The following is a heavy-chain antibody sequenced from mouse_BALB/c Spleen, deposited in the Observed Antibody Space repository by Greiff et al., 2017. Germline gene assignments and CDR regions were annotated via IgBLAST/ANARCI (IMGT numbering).Heavy chain of an antibody. CDR2: ISSGGSYT. Sequence: EVKLMESGGGLVKPGGSLKLSCAASGFTFSSYAMSWVRQSPEKRLEWVAEISSGGSYTYYPDTVTGRFTISRDNAKNTLYLEMSSLRSEDTAMYYCARGESSYAMDYWGQGTSVTVSS. CDR3: ARGESSYAMDY. V-gene: IGHV5-9-4*01. CDR1: GFTFSSYA. J-gene: IGHJ4*01.